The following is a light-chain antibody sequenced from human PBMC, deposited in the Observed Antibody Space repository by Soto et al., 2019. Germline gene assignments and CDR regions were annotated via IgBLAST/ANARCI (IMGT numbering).Light chain of an antibody. CDR3: HQANSFPLT. CDR2: TAS. Sequence: DIQMTQSPSSVSASVGDRVTMTCRASEGISSRLAWYQQKPGKAPKLLIYTASSLQSGVPSRFSGSGSGTDFTLTISSLQPEDFASYYCHQANSFPLTFAGGTKLEIK. J-gene: IGKJ4*01. CDR1: EGISSR. V-gene: IGKV1-12*01.